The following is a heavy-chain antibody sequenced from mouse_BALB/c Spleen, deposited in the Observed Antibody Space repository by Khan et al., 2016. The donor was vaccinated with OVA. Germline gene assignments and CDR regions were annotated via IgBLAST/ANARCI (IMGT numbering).Heavy chain of an antibody. J-gene: IGHJ3*01. CDR2: IDPSNGDT. Sequence: EVQLQESGAELVRPGASVKLSCTASGFNIKDTYMHWVKQRPEQGLEWIGRIDPSNGDTKYDPKFQDKATIPTDTSSNTAYLQLSSLTSEDTAVYYCATLYGNPVPYLGQGTLVTVSA. D-gene: IGHD2-1*01. CDR1: GFNIKDTY. CDR3: ATLYGNPVPY. V-gene: IGHV14-3*02.